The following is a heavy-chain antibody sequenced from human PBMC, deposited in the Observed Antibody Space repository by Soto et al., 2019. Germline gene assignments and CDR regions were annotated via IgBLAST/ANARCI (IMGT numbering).Heavy chain of an antibody. V-gene: IGHV1-3*01. CDR2: INAGNGNT. Sequence: QVQLVQSGAEVKKPGASVKVSCKASGYTFTSYAMHWVRQAPGQRLEWMGWINAGNGNTKYSQKFQGRVTITRDASASTAYMELSSLRSEDTAVYYFARVHGYSIGDLWGRGTLVTVSS. J-gene: IGHJ2*01. D-gene: IGHD2-21*01. CDR3: ARVHGYSIGDL. CDR1: GYTFTSYA.